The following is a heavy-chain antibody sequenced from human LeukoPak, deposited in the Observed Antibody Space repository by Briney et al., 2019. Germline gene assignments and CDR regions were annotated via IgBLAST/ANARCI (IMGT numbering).Heavy chain of an antibody. J-gene: IGHJ4*02. D-gene: IGHD4-17*01. CDR1: GFTFSSYS. V-gene: IGHV3-21*01. CDR2: ISSSSSYI. CDR3: AVGLTTVTGTDY. Sequence: GGSLRLSCAASGFTFSSYSMNWVRQAPGKGLEWVSSISSSSSYIYYADSVKGRFTISRDKAKNSLYLQMNSLRAEDTAVYYCAVGLTTVTGTDYWGQGTLVTVSS.